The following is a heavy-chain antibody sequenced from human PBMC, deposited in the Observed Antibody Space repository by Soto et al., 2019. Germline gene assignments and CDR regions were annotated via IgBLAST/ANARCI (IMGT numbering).Heavy chain of an antibody. V-gene: IGHV3-23*01. CDR1: RYTFSSYV. CDR2: ISGNGGST. CDR3: ANGASTWYYYVYVTDV. J-gene: IGHJ6*04. Sequence: GASLRLSYATSRYTFSSYVMTWVRQAPGKGLEWVSAISGNGGSTYHAASVKGRFSISTGNSQNTLYLQMNSLRAEDTAEYYFANGASTWYYYVYVTDVWGKGTTVT. D-gene: IGHD6-13*01.